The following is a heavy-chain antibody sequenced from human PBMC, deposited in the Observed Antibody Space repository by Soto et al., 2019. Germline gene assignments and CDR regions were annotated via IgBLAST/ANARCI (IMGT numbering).Heavy chain of an antibody. D-gene: IGHD1-1*01. Sequence: ASLKVSCKASGYTFSDYYIHWVRQAPGQGLEWMGWINPNSGGTKYAPKFQGGVTMTRDTSITTAYMELSRLRSGDTAVYYCAREPATAKPEGVDFWGQGTLVTVPS. CDR1: GYTFSDYY. CDR2: INPNSGGT. V-gene: IGHV1-2*02. J-gene: IGHJ4*02. CDR3: AREPATAKPEGVDF.